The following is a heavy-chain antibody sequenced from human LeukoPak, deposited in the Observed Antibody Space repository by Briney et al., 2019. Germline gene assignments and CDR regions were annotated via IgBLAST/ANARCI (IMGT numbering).Heavy chain of an antibody. V-gene: IGHV3-23*01. CDR2: ISGSGGST. CDR3: AKVRDSSGYYMAFDY. Sequence: GSLRLSCAASGFTFSSYAMSWVRQAPGKGLEWVSAISGSGGSTYYADSVKGRFTISRDNSKNTLYLQMNSLRAEDTAVYYCAKVRDSSGYYMAFDYWGQGTLVTVSS. D-gene: IGHD3-22*01. CDR1: GFTFSSYA. J-gene: IGHJ4*02.